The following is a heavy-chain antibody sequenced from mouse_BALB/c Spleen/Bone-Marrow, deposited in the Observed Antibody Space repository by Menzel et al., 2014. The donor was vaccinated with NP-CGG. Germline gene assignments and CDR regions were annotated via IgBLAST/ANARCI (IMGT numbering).Heavy chain of an antibody. J-gene: IGHJ4*01. CDR3: ARKRAGTYTIDY. CDR1: GFSLTSYG. V-gene: IGHV2-4-1*01. D-gene: IGHD4-1*01. Sequence: QVQLKQSGPGLVQPSQSLSITCTVSGFSLTSYGVHWVRQTPGKSLEWLGVICSGGSTAYYAAFISRLSSSNDSYKSQVFFKVNSLQADYTAIYYCARKRAGTYTIDYWGQGPSVTVST. CDR2: ICSGGST.